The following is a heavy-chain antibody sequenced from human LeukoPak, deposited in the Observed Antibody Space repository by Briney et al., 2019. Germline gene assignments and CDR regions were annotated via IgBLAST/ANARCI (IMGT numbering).Heavy chain of an antibody. CDR1: GFTFSCHA. CDR2: ISGSGGST. V-gene: IGHV3-23*01. Sequence: SGGSLRLSCAASGFTFSCHAMSWVRQAPGKGLEWVSAISGSGGSTYYADSVKGRFTISRDNSKNTLYLQMNSLRAEDTAVYYCAKGNIYYYYYYYMDVWGKGTTVTVSS. CDR3: AKGNIYYYYYYYMDV. J-gene: IGHJ6*03. D-gene: IGHD1/OR15-1a*01.